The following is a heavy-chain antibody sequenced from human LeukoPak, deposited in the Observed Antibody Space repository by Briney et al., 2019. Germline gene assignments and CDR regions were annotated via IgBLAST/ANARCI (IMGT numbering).Heavy chain of an antibody. CDR3: ARADDSSGCDAFDI. CDR1: GDSINSLDL. D-gene: IGHD3-22*01. CDR2: IYYSGST. Sequence: PSETLSLTCTVSGDSINSLDLWSWVRQPPGKGLEWIGYIYYSGSTYYNPSLKSRVTISVDTSKNQFSLKLSSVTAADTAVYYCARADDSSGCDAFDIWGQGTMVTVSS. V-gene: IGHV4-31*03. J-gene: IGHJ3*02.